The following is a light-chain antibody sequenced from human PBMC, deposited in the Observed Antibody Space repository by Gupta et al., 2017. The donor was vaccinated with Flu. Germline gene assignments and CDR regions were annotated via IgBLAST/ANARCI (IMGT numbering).Light chain of an antibody. J-gene: IGLJ2*01. Sequence: FMLTQPHSVSESPGKTVTISCTRSSGSIDSRYVQWYQQRPGSSPTLVIYEDTQRPSGVPDRFSGSIDSSSTSASLTISGLKTEDEAYYYCQSYDSNIQVFGGGTKLTVL. CDR2: EDT. V-gene: IGLV6-57*01. CDR1: SGSIDSRY. CDR3: QSYDSNIQV.